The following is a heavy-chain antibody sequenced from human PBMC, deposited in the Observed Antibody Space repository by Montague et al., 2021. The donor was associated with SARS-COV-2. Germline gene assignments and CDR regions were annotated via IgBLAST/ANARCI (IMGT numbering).Heavy chain of an antibody. CDR2: IYHNGST. CDR1: GGSISSYY. V-gene: IGHV4-59*01. D-gene: IGHD4-23*01. CDR3: ARGGGNSADYYNYTMDV. Sequence: SETLSLTCTVSGGSISSYYWTWIRQPPGKGLESIGYIYHNGSTKYNPSLKSRVTISVDTSKNQFSLKLSSVSVVDTAVYYCARGGGNSADYYNYTMDVWGQGTTVTVFS. J-gene: IGHJ6*02.